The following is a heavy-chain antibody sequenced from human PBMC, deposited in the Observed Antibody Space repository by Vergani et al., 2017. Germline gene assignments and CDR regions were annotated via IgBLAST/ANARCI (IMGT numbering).Heavy chain of an antibody. CDR1: GGSFSGYY. CDR3: ARGGAAAGTGED. CDR2: INHSGST. V-gene: IGHV4-34*01. J-gene: IGHJ4*02. D-gene: IGHD6-13*01. Sequence: QVQLQQWGAGLLKPSETLSLTCAVYGGSFSGYYWSWIRQPPGKGLEWIGEINHSGSTNYNPSLKSRVTISVDTSKNQFSLKLNSVTAADTAGYYCARGGAAAGTGEDWGQGTLVTVSS.